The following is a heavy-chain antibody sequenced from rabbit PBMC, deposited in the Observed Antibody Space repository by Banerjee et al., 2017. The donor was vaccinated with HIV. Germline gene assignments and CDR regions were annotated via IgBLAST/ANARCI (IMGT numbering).Heavy chain of an antibody. CDR3: ARSETITGAYDL. CDR2: IDGGSGGST. D-gene: IGHD6-1*01. V-gene: IGHV1S45*01. J-gene: IGHJ4*01. Sequence: QEQLEESGGELVKPEGSLTLTCTASGFSFSSGYDICWVRQAPGKGLEWIACIDGGSGGSTYYASLAKGRFTISKTSSTSATLQMTSLTAADTATYFCARSETITGAYDLWGPGTLFTVS. CDR1: GFSFSSGYD.